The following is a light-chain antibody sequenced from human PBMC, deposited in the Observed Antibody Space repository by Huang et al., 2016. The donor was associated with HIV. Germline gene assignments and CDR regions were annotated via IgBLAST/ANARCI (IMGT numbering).Light chain of an antibody. CDR1: QDITNY. Sequence: IQLTQSPSSLSVFVGDRVTITCRASQDITNYLAWYQHKPGGAPKLLIYATSTLQSGVPSRFSGSGSGSDFTLTIASLQPEDSATYYCQQVNSYPFTFGGGSKVEIK. CDR3: QQVNSYPFT. CDR2: ATS. V-gene: IGKV1-9*01. J-gene: IGKJ4*01.